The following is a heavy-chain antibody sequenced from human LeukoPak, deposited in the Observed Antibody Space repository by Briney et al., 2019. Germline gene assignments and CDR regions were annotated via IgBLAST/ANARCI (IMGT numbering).Heavy chain of an antibody. CDR3: AKADCSSVYCFVRDF. Sequence: GGSLRLSCTASGFTFSSHAMSWVRQAPGKGLEWVSLISGSGDGINYADSMQGRFTISRDNSKNTLYLEMNSLRAEDTAVYHCAKADCSSVYCFVRDFWGQGTLVTVSS. D-gene: IGHD5/OR15-5a*01. CDR1: GFTFSSHA. V-gene: IGHV3-23*01. J-gene: IGHJ4*02. CDR2: ISGSGDGI.